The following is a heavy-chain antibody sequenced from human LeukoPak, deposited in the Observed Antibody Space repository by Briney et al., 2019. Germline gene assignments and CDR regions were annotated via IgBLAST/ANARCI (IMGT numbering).Heavy chain of an antibody. CDR2: IKQDGSEK. CDR3: ASEQLGST. Sequence: WGVLSLSCTASGFTFSSYWVSWVRQVPGKGPEWVANIKQDGSEKYYVDSVKGRFTIARDNTKNSLYLQMNSLRAEDTAVYYCASEQLGSTWGQGTLVTVSS. CDR1: GFTFSSYW. D-gene: IGHD6-13*01. J-gene: IGHJ4*02. V-gene: IGHV3-7*01.